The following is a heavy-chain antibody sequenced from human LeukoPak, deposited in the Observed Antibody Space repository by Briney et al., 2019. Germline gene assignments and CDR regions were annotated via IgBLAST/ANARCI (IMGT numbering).Heavy chain of an antibody. J-gene: IGHJ5*02. CDR3: ARVIAAAGRRWFDP. CDR1: GDSVSSNSAA. D-gene: IGHD6-13*01. Sequence: SQTLSLTCAISGDSVSSNSAAWNWIRQSPSRGLEWLGRTYYRSKWYNDHAVSVKSRITIHPDTSKNHFSLQLNSVTPEDTAVYYCARVIAAAGRRWFDPWGQGTLVTVSS. CDR2: TYYRSKWYN. V-gene: IGHV6-1*01.